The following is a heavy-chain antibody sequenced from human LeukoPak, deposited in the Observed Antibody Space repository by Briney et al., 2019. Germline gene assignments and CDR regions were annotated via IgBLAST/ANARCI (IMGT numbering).Heavy chain of an antibody. V-gene: IGHV3-23*01. CDR3: ATYRQVLLPFES. J-gene: IGHJ4*02. CDR2: ISGSGGST. CDR1: GFTFSSYA. Sequence: PGGSLRLSCAASGFTFSSYAMSWVRQAPGKGLEWVSAISGSGGSTYYADSVKGRFTISRDNSKNTLYLQMNSLRAEDTAIYYCATYRQVLLPFESWGQGTLVTVSA. D-gene: IGHD2-8*02.